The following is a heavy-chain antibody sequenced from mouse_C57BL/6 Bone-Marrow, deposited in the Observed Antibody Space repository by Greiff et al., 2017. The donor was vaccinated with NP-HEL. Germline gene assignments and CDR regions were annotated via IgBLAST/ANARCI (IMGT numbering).Heavy chain of an antibody. CDR1: GFTFSDYG. CDR2: ISSGSSTI. CDR3: ARFGPYAMDY. V-gene: IGHV5-17*01. Sequence: EVKLVESGGGLVKPGGSLKLSCAASGFTFSDYGMHWVRQAPEKGLEWVAYISSGSSTIYYADTVKGRFTISRDNAKNTLFLQRTSLRSEDTAMYYCARFGPYAMDYWGQGTSVTVSS. J-gene: IGHJ4*01.